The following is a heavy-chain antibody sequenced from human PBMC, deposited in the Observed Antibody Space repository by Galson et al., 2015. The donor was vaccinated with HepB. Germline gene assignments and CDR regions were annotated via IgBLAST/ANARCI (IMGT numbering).Heavy chain of an antibody. Sequence: SLRLSCAASGFTFTTYGMHWVRQAPGKGLEWVAVISSDGSNKYYADSVKGRFTISRDNSKNTLSLQMNSLRAEDTAVYYCATAPSQWPYYYYMDVWGKGTTVTVSS. D-gene: IGHD6-19*01. CDR2: ISSDGSNK. CDR3: ATAPSQWPYYYYMDV. J-gene: IGHJ6*03. CDR1: GFTFTTYG. V-gene: IGHV3-30*03.